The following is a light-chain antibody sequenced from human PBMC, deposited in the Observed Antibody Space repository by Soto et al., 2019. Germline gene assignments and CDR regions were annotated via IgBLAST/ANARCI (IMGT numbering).Light chain of an antibody. CDR1: SSNIGAGYD. J-gene: IGLJ1*01. CDR2: GNS. Sequence: QSVLTQPPSVSGAPGQRVTISCTGSSSNIGAGYDVHWYQQLPGTAPKLLIYGNSNRPSGVPDRFSGSKSGTSASLAITGLQAEDEADYYCQSYDSSLHVFGPGTKLTVL. CDR3: QSYDSSLHV. V-gene: IGLV1-40*01.